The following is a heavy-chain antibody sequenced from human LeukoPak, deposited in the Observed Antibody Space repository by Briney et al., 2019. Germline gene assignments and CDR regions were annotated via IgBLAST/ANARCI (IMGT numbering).Heavy chain of an antibody. J-gene: IGHJ4*02. Sequence: PSETLSLTCTVSGGSISSSSYYWGWIRQPPGKGLEWIGSIYYSGSTYYNPSLKSRVTISVDTSKNQFSLKLSSVTAADTAVYYCARNPTGYWGQGTLVTVSS. CDR2: IYYSGST. V-gene: IGHV4-39*01. CDR1: GGSISSSSYY. CDR3: ARNPTGY.